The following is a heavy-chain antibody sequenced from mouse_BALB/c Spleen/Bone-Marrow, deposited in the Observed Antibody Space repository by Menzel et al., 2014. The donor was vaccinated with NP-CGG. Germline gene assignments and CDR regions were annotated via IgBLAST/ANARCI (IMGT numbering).Heavy chain of an antibody. CDR2: ISTYSGNT. J-gene: IGHJ4*01. V-gene: IGHV1-67*01. Sequence: QVQLQQSGPELVRPGVSVKISCKGSGYTFTDYAIHWVKQSPAKSLEWIGVISTYSGNTKYNQKFKDKATMTVDKSSSTAYMELARLTSEDSAIYYRARRTTGYAMDYWGQGTSVTVSS. CDR1: GYTFTDYA. CDR3: ARRTTGYAMDY.